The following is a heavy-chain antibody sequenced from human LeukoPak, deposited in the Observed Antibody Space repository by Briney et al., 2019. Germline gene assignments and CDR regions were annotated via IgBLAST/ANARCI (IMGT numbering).Heavy chain of an antibody. Sequence: ASVKVSCKVSGYTFSELAMHWVRQGPGTGLEWMGGFDPEDGEIIYAQKFQGRVTMTEDASTDTAYMELSSLTSEDTAVYYCATKSYLEYFYYGMDVWGQGTTVTVSS. V-gene: IGHV1-24*01. J-gene: IGHJ6*02. CDR2: FDPEDGEI. CDR3: ATKSYLEYFYYGMDV. D-gene: IGHD1-26*01. CDR1: GYTFSELA.